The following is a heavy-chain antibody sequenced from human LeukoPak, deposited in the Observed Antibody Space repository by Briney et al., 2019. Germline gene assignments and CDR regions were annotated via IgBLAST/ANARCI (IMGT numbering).Heavy chain of an antibody. D-gene: IGHD1-26*01. CDR1: GFTFSSYG. CDR3: ATWSNAWEFDY. CDR2: INEDGSDK. V-gene: IGHV3-7*05. Sequence: PGGSLRLSCAASGFTFSSYGMHWVRQAPGKGLEWVAHINEDGSDKYYVDSVTGRFSISRDNTKNSLYLQMSSLRAGDTAVYYCATWSNAWEFDYWGQGTLVSVSS. J-gene: IGHJ4*02.